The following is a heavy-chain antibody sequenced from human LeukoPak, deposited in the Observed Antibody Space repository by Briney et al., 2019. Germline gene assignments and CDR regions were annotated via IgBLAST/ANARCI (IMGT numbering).Heavy chain of an antibody. Sequence: PSETLSLTCSVSGGSISSYFWTWIRRPPGKGLEWIGFIYYSGSPNYNPSLKSRVTISLDTSKNQFSLKLSSVTTADTAMYYCARGYTYGDNWFDPWGQGTLVTVSS. CDR2: IYYSGSP. D-gene: IGHD5-18*01. CDR1: GGSISSYF. CDR3: ARGYTYGDNWFDP. J-gene: IGHJ5*02. V-gene: IGHV4-59*01.